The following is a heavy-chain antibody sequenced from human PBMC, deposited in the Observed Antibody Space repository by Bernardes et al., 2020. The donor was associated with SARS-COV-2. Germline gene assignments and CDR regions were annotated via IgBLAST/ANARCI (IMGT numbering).Heavy chain of an antibody. CDR1: GFTFSNYW. Sequence: GSLRLSCSASGFTFSNYWMHWVRQVPGKGLVWVSRIKTDGSSTSYADSVKGRFTISRDNAKNTLYLQINSLRVEDTAVYYCARGSLSGTYGVGDYWGQGTMVTVSS. D-gene: IGHD1-26*01. CDR2: IKTDGSST. V-gene: IGHV3-74*01. J-gene: IGHJ4*02. CDR3: ARGSLSGTYGVGDY.